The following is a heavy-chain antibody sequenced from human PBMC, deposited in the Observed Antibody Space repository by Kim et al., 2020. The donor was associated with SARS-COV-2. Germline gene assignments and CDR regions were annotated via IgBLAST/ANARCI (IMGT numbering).Heavy chain of an antibody. J-gene: IGHJ6*02. V-gene: IGHV3-33*01. Sequence: GGSLRLSCAASGFTFSSYGMHWVRQAPGKGLEWVAVIWYDGSNKYYADSVKGRFTISRDNSKNTLYLQMNSLRAEDTAVYYCARGFGESHYYYYGMDVWGQGTTVTVSS. CDR3: ARGFGESHYYYYGMDV. CDR2: IWYDGSNK. D-gene: IGHD3-10*01. CDR1: GFTFSSYG.